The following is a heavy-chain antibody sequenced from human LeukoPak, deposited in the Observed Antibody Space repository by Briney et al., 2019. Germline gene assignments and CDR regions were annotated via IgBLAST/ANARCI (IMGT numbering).Heavy chain of an antibody. CDR3: AKDHYLYYYDNSGLDI. V-gene: IGHV4-38-2*02. J-gene: IGHJ3*02. Sequence: KPSETLSLTCTVSGYSISSGYYWGWIRQPPGKGLEWIGSIYHSGSTYYNPSLKSRVTISVDTSKNQFSLKLSSVTAADTAVYYCAKDHYLYYYDNSGLDIWGQGTMVTVSS. CDR1: GYSISSGYY. CDR2: IYHSGST. D-gene: IGHD3-22*01.